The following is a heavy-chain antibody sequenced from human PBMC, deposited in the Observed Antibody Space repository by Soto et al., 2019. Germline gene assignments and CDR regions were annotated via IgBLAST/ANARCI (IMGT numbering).Heavy chain of an antibody. J-gene: IGHJ6*02. CDR3: ARDDGTDSTAELLWFGESSYYYYYGMDV. CDR1: GGTFSSYA. CDR2: IIPIFGTA. D-gene: IGHD3-10*01. Sequence: GASVKVSCKASGGTFSSYAISWVRQAPGQGLEWMGGIIPIFGTANYAQKFQGRVTITADKSTSTAYMELSSLRSEDTAVYYCARDDGTDSTAELLWFGESSYYYYYGMDVWGQGTTVTVSS. V-gene: IGHV1-69*06.